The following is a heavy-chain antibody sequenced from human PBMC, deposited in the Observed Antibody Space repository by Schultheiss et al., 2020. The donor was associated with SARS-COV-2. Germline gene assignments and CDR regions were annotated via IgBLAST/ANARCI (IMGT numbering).Heavy chain of an antibody. V-gene: IGHV3-33*01. Sequence: GGSLRLSCAASGFTFSSYGMHWVRQAPGKGLEWVAVIWYDGSNKYYADSVKGRFTISRDNSKNTLYLQMNSLRAEDTAVYYCARDHQYYYGSGSYYKGGDYGMDVWGQGTTVTVSS. CDR2: IWYDGSNK. CDR1: GFTFSSYG. D-gene: IGHD3-10*01. CDR3: ARDHQYYYGSGSYYKGGDYGMDV. J-gene: IGHJ6*02.